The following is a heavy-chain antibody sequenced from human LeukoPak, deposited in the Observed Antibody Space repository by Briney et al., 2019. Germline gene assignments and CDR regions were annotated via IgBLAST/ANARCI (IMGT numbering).Heavy chain of an antibody. D-gene: IGHD3-16*01. J-gene: IGHJ3*01. CDR1: GDSISSYY. Sequence: SETLSLTCTVSGDSISSYYWSWIRQPPGKGLEWIGYIYDSRNTNYNPSLKSRVTISVDTSKNQFSLKLRSVTAADTAVYYCARAYDDAWGQGKMVTVSS. CDR3: ARAYDDA. CDR2: IYDSRNT. V-gene: IGHV4-59*01.